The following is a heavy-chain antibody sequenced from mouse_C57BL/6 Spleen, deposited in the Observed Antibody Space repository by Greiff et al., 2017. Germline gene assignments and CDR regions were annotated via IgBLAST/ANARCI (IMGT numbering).Heavy chain of an antibody. Sequence: EVQLVESGPELVKPGASVKIPCKASGYTFTDYNMDWVKQSHGKSLEWIGDINPNNGGNIYNQKFKGKATLTVDKSSSTAYMELRSLTSEDTAVYYCARERCNSGNYFDYWGQGTTLTVSS. CDR2: INPNNGGN. CDR3: ARERCNSGNYFDY. CDR1: GYTFTDYN. J-gene: IGHJ2*01. D-gene: IGHD2-1*01. V-gene: IGHV1-18*01.